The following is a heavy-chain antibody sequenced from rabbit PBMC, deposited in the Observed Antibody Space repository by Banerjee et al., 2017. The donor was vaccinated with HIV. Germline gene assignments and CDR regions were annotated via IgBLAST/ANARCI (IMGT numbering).Heavy chain of an antibody. D-gene: IGHD6-1*01. V-gene: IGHV1S43*01. Sequence: QEQLEESGGDLVKPGTSLTLTCTASGFSFSSGYDMCWVRQAPGKGLEWIGYIYTSNGNTWYANWVNGRFTISRSTSLNTVDLKMTSLTAADTATYFCARALRYAGYAGYGYAYYFNLWGQGTLVTVS. CDR1: GFSFSSGYD. CDR3: ARALRYAGYAGYGYAYYFNL. CDR2: IYTSNGNT. J-gene: IGHJ4*01.